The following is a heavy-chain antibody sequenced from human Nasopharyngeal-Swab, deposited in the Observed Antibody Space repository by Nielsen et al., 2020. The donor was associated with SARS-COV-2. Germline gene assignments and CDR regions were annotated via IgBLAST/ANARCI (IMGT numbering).Heavy chain of an antibody. CDR1: GFTFGDYA. CDR3: TRNDFWSGFYMDY. CDR2: IRSKAYGGTT. D-gene: IGHD3-3*01. Sequence: GESLKISCTASGFTFGDYAMSWFRQAPGKGLEWVGFIRSKAYGGTTEYAASVNGRFTISRDDSKSIAYLQMNSLKTEDTAVYYCTRNDFWSGFYMDYWGQGTLVTVSS. J-gene: IGHJ4*02. V-gene: IGHV3-49*03.